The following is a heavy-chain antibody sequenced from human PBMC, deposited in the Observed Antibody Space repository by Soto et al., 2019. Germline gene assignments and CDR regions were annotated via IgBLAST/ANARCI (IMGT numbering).Heavy chain of an antibody. CDR2: INTDGSVA. Sequence: DVQLVESGGGLVQPGASLRLSCAASGLTFRSYWMHWVRQAPGKGLVWVSRINTDGSVAMYVDSVKGRFPIPRDNAKNSRYLCMSILRAVDLAVYYCVRDMPLGRLGSWGQGTLVTVSS. CDR3: VRDMPLGRLGS. V-gene: IGHV3-74*03. D-gene: IGHD2-2*01. CDR1: GLTFRSYW. J-gene: IGHJ4*02.